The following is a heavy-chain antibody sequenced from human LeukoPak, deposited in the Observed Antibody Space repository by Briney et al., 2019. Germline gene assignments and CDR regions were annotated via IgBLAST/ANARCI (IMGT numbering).Heavy chain of an antibody. CDR3: AKVVVPAAIFGAFDI. Sequence: GGSLRLSCAASGSTFSSYGMHWVRQAPGKGLEWVAFIQYDGSNKYYADSVKGRFTISRDNSKNTLYLQMNSLRPEDTAVYYCAKVVVPAAIFGAFDIWGQGTMVTVSS. J-gene: IGHJ3*02. D-gene: IGHD2-2*02. CDR1: GSTFSSYG. CDR2: IQYDGSNK. V-gene: IGHV3-30*02.